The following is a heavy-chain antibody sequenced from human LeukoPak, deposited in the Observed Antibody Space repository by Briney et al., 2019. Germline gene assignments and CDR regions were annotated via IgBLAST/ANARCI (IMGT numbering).Heavy chain of an antibody. Sequence: GESLKISCAASGFTISNHWMHWVRQAPGKGLVWVSRINSDGRRTSYADSVKGRFTISRDNAKNTLYLQMNSLRPDDTAVYYCAREVEVVPATMGAYYYYYMDVWGKGTTATVSS. J-gene: IGHJ6*03. V-gene: IGHV3-74*01. D-gene: IGHD2-2*01. CDR2: INSDGRRT. CDR1: GFTISNHW. CDR3: AREVEVVPATMGAYYYYYMDV.